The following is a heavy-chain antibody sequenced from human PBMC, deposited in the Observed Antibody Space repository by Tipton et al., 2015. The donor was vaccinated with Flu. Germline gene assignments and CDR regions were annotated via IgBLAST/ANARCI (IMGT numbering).Heavy chain of an antibody. CDR3: ARYGTYDGSRYFQH. CDR1: GGSISSGSYY. D-gene: IGHD1-26*01. CDR2: VYPSGSA. J-gene: IGHJ1*01. Sequence: GLVKPSQTLSLTCTVSGGSISSGSYYWSWIRQPAGKGLEWIGRVYPSGSANYNPSLKSRVTISVDTSKNQFSLKLSSVTAADTAVYYCARYGTYDGSRYFQHWGQGTLVTVSS. V-gene: IGHV4-61*02.